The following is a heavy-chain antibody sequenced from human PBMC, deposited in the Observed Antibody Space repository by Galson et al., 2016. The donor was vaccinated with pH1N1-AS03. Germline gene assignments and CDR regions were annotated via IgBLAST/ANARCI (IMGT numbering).Heavy chain of an antibody. CDR3: ARHPEDGSTWYMSRTAFEI. CDR2: IKGDGSEK. Sequence: SLRLSCAASGFTFTGYWMSWVRQAPGKGLEWVANIKGDGSEKVYVDSVKGRFTISRDNAKNSLYLQMDSLRAEDTALDYCARHPEDGSTWYMSRTAFEILAQGTMVTVSS. CDR1: GFTFTGYW. V-gene: IGHV3-7*03. D-gene: IGHD6-13*01. J-gene: IGHJ3*02.